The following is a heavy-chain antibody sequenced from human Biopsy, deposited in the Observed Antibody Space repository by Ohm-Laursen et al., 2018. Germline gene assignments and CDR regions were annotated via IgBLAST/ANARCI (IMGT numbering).Heavy chain of an antibody. D-gene: IGHD3-22*01. CDR2: IWSDGNNK. CDR3: ARDAEEFDSSGPRFDY. Sequence: SLRLSCSASGFTFSRHGMHWVRQAPGKGLEWVAVIWSDGNNKYYADSVKGRFTISRDTSRNTLYMQMNSLRAEDTALYYCARDAEEFDSSGPRFDYWGQGTLVTVSS. J-gene: IGHJ4*02. CDR1: GFTFSRHG. V-gene: IGHV3-33*01.